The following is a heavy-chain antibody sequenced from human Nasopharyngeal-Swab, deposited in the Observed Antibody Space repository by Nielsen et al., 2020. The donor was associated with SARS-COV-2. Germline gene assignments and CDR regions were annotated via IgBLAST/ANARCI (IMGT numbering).Heavy chain of an antibody. D-gene: IGHD1-1*01. CDR3: AGVVVPSGSFDY. V-gene: IGHV4-59*01. J-gene: IGHJ4*02. CDR2: IYYSGST. Sequence: SETLSLTCTVSGGSISSYHWSWIRQPPGKGLEWIGYIYYSGSTNYNPSLKSRVAISVDTSKNQFSLKLSSVTAADTAVYYCAGVVVPSGSFDYWGQGTLVTVSS. CDR1: GGSISSYH.